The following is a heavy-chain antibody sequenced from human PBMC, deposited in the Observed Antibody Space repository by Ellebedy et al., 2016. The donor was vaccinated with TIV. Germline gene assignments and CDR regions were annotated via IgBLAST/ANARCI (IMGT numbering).Heavy chain of an antibody. D-gene: IGHD1-26*01. Sequence: GESLKISCKGSGYRFTDYWILWVRQMPGKGLEWVGRIDPSDSSTNYSPSFQGHVTISVDKSISTVYVQWSSRKASDSAMYYCARWEVAPRGVDYWGQGTLVTVSS. CDR3: ARWEVAPRGVDY. V-gene: IGHV5-10-1*01. CDR2: IDPSDSST. CDR1: GYRFTDYW. J-gene: IGHJ4*02.